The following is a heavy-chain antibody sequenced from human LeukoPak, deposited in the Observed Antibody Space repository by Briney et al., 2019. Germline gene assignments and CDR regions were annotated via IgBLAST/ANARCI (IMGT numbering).Heavy chain of an antibody. D-gene: IGHD3-9*01. V-gene: IGHV4-39*01. CDR2: IYESGSR. J-gene: IGHJ4*02. Sequence: KPSETLSLTCTVSGGSITSSAYYWGWIRQPPGKGLEWLARIYESGSRYYNPSLKGRGTISVDTSRNQFSLKLSSVTAADTAVYYCARRNDILTGYYSNFDYWGQGTLVTVSS. CDR1: GGSITSSAYY. CDR3: ARRNDILTGYYSNFDY.